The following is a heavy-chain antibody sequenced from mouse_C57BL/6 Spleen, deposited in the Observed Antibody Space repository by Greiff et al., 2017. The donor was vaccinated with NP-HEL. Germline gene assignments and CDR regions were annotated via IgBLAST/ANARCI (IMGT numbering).Heavy chain of an antibody. CDR3: ARQNHGAMDY. V-gene: IGHV5-9*01. Sequence: EVKVVESGGGLVKPGGSLKLSCAASGFTFSSYTMSWVRQTPEKRLEWVATISGGGGNTYYPDSVKGRFTISRDNAKNTLYLQMSSLRSEDTALYYCARQNHGAMDYWGQGTSVTVSS. CDR1: GFTFSSYT. CDR2: ISGGGGNT. J-gene: IGHJ4*01.